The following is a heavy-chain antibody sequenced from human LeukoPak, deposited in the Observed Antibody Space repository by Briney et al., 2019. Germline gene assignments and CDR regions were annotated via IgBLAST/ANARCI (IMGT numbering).Heavy chain of an antibody. Sequence: GGSLRPSCAASGFTVSSNYMSWVRQAPGKGLEWVSVIYSGGSTYYADSVKGRFTISRDNSKNTLYLQMNSLRAEDTAVYYCASSSGSYYYFDYWGQGILVTVSS. V-gene: IGHV3-53*01. CDR3: ASSSGSYYYFDY. D-gene: IGHD1-26*01. J-gene: IGHJ4*02. CDR1: GFTVSSNY. CDR2: IYSGGST.